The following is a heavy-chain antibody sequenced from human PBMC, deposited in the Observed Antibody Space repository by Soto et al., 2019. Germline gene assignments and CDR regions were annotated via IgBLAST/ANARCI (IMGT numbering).Heavy chain of an antibody. J-gene: IGHJ4*02. CDR3: ARDLDDSRSSTSCYVGPGYFDY. Sequence: SVKVSCKASGGTCSSHTISWVRQAHGQGLEWMGRIIPILGIANYAQKFQGRVAITADKSTSTAYMELSSLRSEDTAVYYCARDLDDSRSSTSCYVGPGYFDYWGQGTLVTVSS. D-gene: IGHD2-2*01. CDR2: IIPILGIA. CDR1: GGTCSSHT. V-gene: IGHV1-69*04.